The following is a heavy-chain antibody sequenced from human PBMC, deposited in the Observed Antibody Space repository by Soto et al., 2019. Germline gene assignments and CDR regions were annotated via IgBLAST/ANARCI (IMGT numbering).Heavy chain of an antibody. CDR1: GFTFSSYG. J-gene: IGHJ4*02. Sequence: QVQLVESGGGVVQPGRSLRLSCAASGFTFSSYGMHWVRQAPGKGLEWVAVISYDGSNKYYADSVKGRFTISRDNSKNTMYLQMNSLRAEDTAVYYCARAGGGSSFDYWGQGTLVTVSS. D-gene: IGHD3-16*01. CDR3: ARAGGGSSFDY. V-gene: IGHV3-30*03. CDR2: ISYDGSNK.